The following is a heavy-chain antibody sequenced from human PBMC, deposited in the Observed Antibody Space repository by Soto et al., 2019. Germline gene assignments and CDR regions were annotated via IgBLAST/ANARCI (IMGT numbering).Heavy chain of an antibody. D-gene: IGHD3-22*01. CDR2: ISGSGGST. CDR3: AKSLDWDYYDSSNWFDP. V-gene: IGHV3-23*01. Sequence: HPGGSLRLSCAASGFTFSSYAMGWVRQAPGKGLEWVSAISGSGGSTYYADSVKGRFTISRDNSKNTLYLQMNSLRAEDTAVYYCAKSLDWDYYDSSNWFDPWGQGTLVTVSS. CDR1: GFTFSSYA. J-gene: IGHJ5*02.